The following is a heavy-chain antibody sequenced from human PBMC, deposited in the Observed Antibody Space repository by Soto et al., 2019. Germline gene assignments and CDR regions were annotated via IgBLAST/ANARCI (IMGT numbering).Heavy chain of an antibody. J-gene: IGHJ4*02. CDR2: ISYDGSNK. V-gene: IGHV3-30-3*01. D-gene: IGHD6-19*01. CDR1: GFTFGSYA. Sequence: GGSLRLSCAASGFTFGSYAMHWVRQAPGKGLEWVAVISYDGSNKYYADSVKGRFTISRDNSKNTLYLQMNSLRAEDTAVYYCASLGFIAVAVPFDYWGQGTLVTVSS. CDR3: ASLGFIAVAVPFDY.